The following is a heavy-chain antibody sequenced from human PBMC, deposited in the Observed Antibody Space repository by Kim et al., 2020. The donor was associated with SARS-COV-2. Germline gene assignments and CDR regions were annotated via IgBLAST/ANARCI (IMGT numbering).Heavy chain of an antibody. D-gene: IGHD1-26*01. CDR3: AREVGAKDY. J-gene: IGHJ4*02. Sequence: RNEYDADSVKGRITISRDNSKNTLHLQMNGLRPEDTAVYYWAREVGAKDYWGQGTLVTVSS. CDR2: RNE. V-gene: IGHV3-30*01.